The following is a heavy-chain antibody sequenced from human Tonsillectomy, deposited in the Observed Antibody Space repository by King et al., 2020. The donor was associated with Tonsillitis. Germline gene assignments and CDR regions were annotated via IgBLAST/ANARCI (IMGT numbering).Heavy chain of an antibody. CDR2: IYYSGST. V-gene: IGHV4-59*01. CDR1: GGSISSYY. CDR3: AGGMTTVVTPSY. Sequence: QLQESGPGLVKPSETLSLTCTVSGGSISSYYWSWIRQPPGKGLEWIGYIYYSGSTNYNPSLKSRVTISVATSKNQFSLKLSSVTAADTAVYYCAGGMTTVVTPSYWGQGTLVTVSS. J-gene: IGHJ4*02. D-gene: IGHD4-23*01.